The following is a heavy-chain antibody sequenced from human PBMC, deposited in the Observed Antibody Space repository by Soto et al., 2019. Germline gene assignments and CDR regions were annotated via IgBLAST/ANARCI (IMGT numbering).Heavy chain of an antibody. CDR3: AKGSPIAARRPPRDY. CDR2: ISGSGGGT. Sequence: KGLEWVSGISGSGGGTYYADSVKGRFTISRDNSKNTLYLQMDSLGAEDTAVYYCAKGSPIAARRPPRDYXXXXTL. J-gene: IGHJ4*02. D-gene: IGHD6-6*01. V-gene: IGHV3-23*01.